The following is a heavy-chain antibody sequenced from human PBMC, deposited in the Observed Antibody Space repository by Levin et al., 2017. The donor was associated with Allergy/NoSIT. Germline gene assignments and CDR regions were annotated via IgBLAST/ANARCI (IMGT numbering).Heavy chain of an antibody. J-gene: IGHJ4*02. CDR1: GFTFSTYA. D-gene: IGHD6-13*01. CDR2: ISGSGGST. CDR3: ARAGYGSSSWYGGY. Sequence: GESLKISCAASGFTFSTYAMSWVRQAPGKGLDWVSAISGSGGSTYYADSVKGRFTISRDNSKNTLYLQMNSLRAEDTAVYYCARAGYGSSSWYGGYWGQGTLVTVSS. V-gene: IGHV3-23*01.